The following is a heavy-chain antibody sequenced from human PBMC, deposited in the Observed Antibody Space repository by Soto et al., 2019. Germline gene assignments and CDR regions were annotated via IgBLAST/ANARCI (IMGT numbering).Heavy chain of an antibody. J-gene: IGHJ6*02. D-gene: IGHD3-22*01. CDR3: ARGPLSYYDSSGYYYVWSDGMAV. V-gene: IGHV1-2*04. Sequence: GASVKVSCKASGYTFTGYYMHWVRQAPGQGVEWMGWINPNSGGTNYAQKFQGWVTMTRDTSISTAYMALSRLRSDDTAVYYCARGPLSYYDSSGYYYVWSDGMAVWAQGTTVTVSS. CDR1: GYTFTGYY. CDR2: INPNSGGT.